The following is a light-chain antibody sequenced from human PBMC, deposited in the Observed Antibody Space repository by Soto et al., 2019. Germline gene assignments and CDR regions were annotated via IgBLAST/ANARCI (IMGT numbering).Light chain of an antibody. CDR1: SSYIGSNS. CDR2: SSN. V-gene: IGLV1-44*01. Sequence: QSVLTQPPSASGTPGQRVTISCSGSSSYIGSNSVNWYQQLPGTAPKLLMYSSNQRPSGVPDRFSGSKSGTSASLAISGRQSEDEADYYCAAWDDSLNGVVFGGGTKLTVL. CDR3: AAWDDSLNGVV. J-gene: IGLJ2*01.